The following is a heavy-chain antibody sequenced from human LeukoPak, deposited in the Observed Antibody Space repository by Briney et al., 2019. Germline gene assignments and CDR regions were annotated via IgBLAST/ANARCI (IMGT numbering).Heavy chain of an antibody. V-gene: IGHV4-39*01. D-gene: IGHD5/OR15-5a*01. Sequence: SETLSLTCTVSGGSISSSYYYWGWIRQPPGKGLEWIGSIYYSGSTYYNPSLKSRVTISVDTSKNQFSLKLSFVTAADTAVYYCARLGILRDYYYYGMDVWGQGTTVTVSS. CDR3: ARLGILRDYYYYGMDV. CDR1: GGSISSSYYY. CDR2: IYYSGST. J-gene: IGHJ6*02.